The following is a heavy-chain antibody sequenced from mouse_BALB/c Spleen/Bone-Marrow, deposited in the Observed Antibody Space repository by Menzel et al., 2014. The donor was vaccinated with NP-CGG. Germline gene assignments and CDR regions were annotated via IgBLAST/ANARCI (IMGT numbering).Heavy chain of an antibody. Sequence: VQLKESGPELVKPGASVKISCKTSGYTFXEYTMHWVKQSHGKSLEWIGGVNPNNGGTIYNQKFKGKATLTVDKSSSTAYMELRSLTSEDSAVYYCARKDYGYNYVMDYWDQGTSVTVSS. CDR3: ARKDYGYNYVMDY. J-gene: IGHJ4*01. D-gene: IGHD1-2*01. CDR1: GYTFXEYT. V-gene: IGHV1-18*01. CDR2: VNPNNGGT.